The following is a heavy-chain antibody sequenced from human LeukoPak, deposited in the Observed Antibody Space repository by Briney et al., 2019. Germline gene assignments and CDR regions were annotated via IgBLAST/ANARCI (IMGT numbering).Heavy chain of an antibody. J-gene: IGHJ4*02. Sequence: PSETLSPTCTVSGGSISSYYWSWIRQPPGKGLQWIGYIYSSGSTNYNPSLKSRVTISVDTSKNQFSLKLSSVTAADTAVYYCARHKKDSYGYENFDYWGQGILVTVSS. CDR3: ARHKKDSYGYENFDY. V-gene: IGHV4-59*08. CDR1: GGSISSYY. D-gene: IGHD5-18*01. CDR2: IYSSGST.